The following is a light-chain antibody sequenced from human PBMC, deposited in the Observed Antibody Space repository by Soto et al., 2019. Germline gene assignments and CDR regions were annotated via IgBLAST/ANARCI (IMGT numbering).Light chain of an antibody. J-gene: IGKJ3*01. CDR2: DAS. V-gene: IGKV3-15*01. CDR1: QSVGSN. CDR3: QHYNNWPL. Sequence: EIVMTQSPATLSVSPGERATLSCRASQSVGSNLAWYQQKPGQAPRLLIYDASTRATGIPARFIGSGSGTEFTLTISSLQSEDFVVYYCQHYNNWPLFGPGTKVDIK.